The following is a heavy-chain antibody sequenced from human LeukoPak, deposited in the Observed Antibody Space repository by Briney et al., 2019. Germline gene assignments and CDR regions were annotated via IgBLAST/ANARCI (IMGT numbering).Heavy chain of an antibody. J-gene: IGHJ3*01. CDR3: ARHPPNYYDSSGFGFDL. CDR1: GGSISNYY. D-gene: IGHD3-22*01. V-gene: IGHV4-4*09. Sequence: SETLSLTCTVSGGSISNYYWSWVRQPPGKALEWIGYIYISGATRYNTSLKSRVAISEDTSKNQFSLKLRSVTAADTAVYYCARHPPNYYDSSGFGFDLWGQRAMVTVSS. CDR2: IYISGAT.